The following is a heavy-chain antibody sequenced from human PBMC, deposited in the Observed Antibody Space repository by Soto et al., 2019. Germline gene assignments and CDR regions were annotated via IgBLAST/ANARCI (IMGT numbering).Heavy chain of an antibody. D-gene: IGHD3-3*01. J-gene: IGHJ6*02. CDR3: AKDPQFGFWSGYYTLDYYYGMDV. V-gene: IGHV3-30*04. CDR1: GFTFISYV. CDR2: ISDDGSNK. Sequence: PGGSLRLSCAASGFTFISYVMHWVRQAPGKGLEWVAVISDDGSNKYCADSVKGRFTISRDNSKNTLYLQMNSLRAEDTAVYYCAKDPQFGFWSGYYTLDYYYGMDVWGQGTTVTVSS.